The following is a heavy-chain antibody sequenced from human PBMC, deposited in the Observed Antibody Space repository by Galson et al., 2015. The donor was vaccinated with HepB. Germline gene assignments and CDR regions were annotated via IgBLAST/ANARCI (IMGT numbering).Heavy chain of an antibody. CDR2: ISAYNGNT. CDR1: GYTFTSYG. J-gene: IGHJ3*02. CDR3: ARRVRDDSSGYYYGDAFDI. D-gene: IGHD3-22*01. Sequence: SVKVSCKASGYTFTSYGISWVRQAPGQGLEWMGWISAYNGNTNYAQKLQGRVTMTTDTSTSTAYMELRSLRSDDTAVYYCARRVRDDSSGYYYGDAFDIWGQGTMVTVSS. V-gene: IGHV1-18*04.